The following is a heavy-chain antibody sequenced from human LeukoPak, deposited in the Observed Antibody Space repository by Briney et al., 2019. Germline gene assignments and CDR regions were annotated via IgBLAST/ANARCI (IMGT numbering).Heavy chain of an antibody. CDR1: GFTFSSYA. V-gene: IGHV3-30*04. J-gene: IGHJ4*02. CDR2: ISYDGSNK. D-gene: IGHD6-13*01. Sequence: GGSLRLSCAASGFTFSSYAMHWVRQAPGKGLEWVAVISYDGSNKYYADSVKGRFTISRDNSKNTLYLQMSSLRAEDTAVYYCARDPLDLAAAAFLDYWGQGTLVTVSS. CDR3: ARDPLDLAAAAFLDY.